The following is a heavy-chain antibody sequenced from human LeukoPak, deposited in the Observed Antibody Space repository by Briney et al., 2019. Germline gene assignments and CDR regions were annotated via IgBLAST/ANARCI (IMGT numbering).Heavy chain of an antibody. CDR1: GYTLTELS. D-gene: IGHD1-26*01. J-gene: IGHJ4*02. CDR3: ATAPIVGATFFDY. V-gene: IGHV1-24*01. CDR2: FDPEDGET. Sequence: GASVKVSCKVSGYTLTELSMHWVRQAPGKGLEWMGGFDPEDGETIYAQKFQGRVTTTEDTSTDTAYMELSSLRSEDTAVYYCATAPIVGATFFDYWGQGTLVTVSS.